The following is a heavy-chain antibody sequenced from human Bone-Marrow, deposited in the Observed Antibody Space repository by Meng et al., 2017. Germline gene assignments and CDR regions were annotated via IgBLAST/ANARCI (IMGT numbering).Heavy chain of an antibody. V-gene: IGHV1-69*05. J-gene: IGHJ4*02. Sequence: SVKVSCKASGGTFSSYAISWVRQAAGQGLEGMGGIIPIFGTANYAQKFQGRVTITTDESTSTAYMELSSLRSEDTAVYYWARDRAVPYGGNPGGFDYWGQGTLVTVSS. CDR3: ARDRAVPYGGNPGGFDY. D-gene: IGHD4-23*01. CDR1: GGTFSSYA. CDR2: IIPIFGTA.